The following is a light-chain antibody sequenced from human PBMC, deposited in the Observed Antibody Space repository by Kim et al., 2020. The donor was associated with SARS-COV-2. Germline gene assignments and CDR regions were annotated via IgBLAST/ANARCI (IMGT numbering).Light chain of an antibody. Sequence: PGQTASITCSGDKLGDKYACWYQQKPGQSPVLVIYQDSKRPSGIPERFYGSNSGNTATLTISGTQAMDEADYYCQAWDSSTATKVFGGGTQLTVL. CDR3: QAWDSSTATKV. J-gene: IGLJ3*02. CDR1: KLGDKY. V-gene: IGLV3-1*01. CDR2: QDS.